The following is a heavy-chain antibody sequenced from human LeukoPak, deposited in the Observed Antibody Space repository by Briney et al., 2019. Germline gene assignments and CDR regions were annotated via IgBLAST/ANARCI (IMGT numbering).Heavy chain of an antibody. CDR2: INWNGDTT. D-gene: IGHD4-17*01. CDR1: GIVFDDFG. CDR3: ARGWVGELSDI. Sequence: GGSLRLSCAASGIVFDDFGMTWVRKAPGKGLEWIAGINWNGDTTDYADSVKGRFTISRDNAKNSLYLQMDSLRADDTAFYFCARGWVGELSDIWGQGTMVTVS. V-gene: IGHV3-20*04. J-gene: IGHJ3*02.